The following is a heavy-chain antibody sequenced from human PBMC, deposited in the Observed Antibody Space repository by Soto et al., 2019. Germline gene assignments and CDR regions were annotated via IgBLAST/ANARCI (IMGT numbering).Heavy chain of an antibody. J-gene: IGHJ3*02. D-gene: IGHD1-26*01. CDR1: GFTFSSYG. CDR2: IWYDGSNK. Sequence: QVQLVESGGGVVQPGRSLRLSCAASGFTFSSYGMHWVRQAPGKGLEWVAVIWYDGSNKYYADSVKGRFTISRDNSKNTLYLQMNSLRAEDTAVYYCARDGRWELSHDAFDIWGQGTMDTVSS. V-gene: IGHV3-33*01. CDR3: ARDGRWELSHDAFDI.